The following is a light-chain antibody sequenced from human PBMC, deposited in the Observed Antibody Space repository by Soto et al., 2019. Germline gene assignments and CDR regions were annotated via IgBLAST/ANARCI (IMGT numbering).Light chain of an antibody. CDR1: QGIRND. Sequence: AIQMTQSPSSLSASVGDRVTITCRASQGIRNDLDWFQQKPGKAPKLLIYAASSLQSGVPSRFSGSGSGTDFTLIISSLQPEDFATYYCLQDYNYPLTFGGGTKVDIK. J-gene: IGKJ4*01. CDR3: LQDYNYPLT. CDR2: AAS. V-gene: IGKV1-6*01.